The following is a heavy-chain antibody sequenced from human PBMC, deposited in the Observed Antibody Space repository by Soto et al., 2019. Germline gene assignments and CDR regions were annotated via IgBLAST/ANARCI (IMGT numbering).Heavy chain of an antibody. CDR1: SGSITSSNC. CDR2: IFHNGNT. CDR3: ARRTWGMDV. Sequence: QVQLQESGPGLVKPSGTLSLTCAVSSGSITSSNCWSWVRQPPGKGLEWIGEIFHNGNTYYNPSLKGRVTMSVDTSKNQFSLNLGSVTAADTAVYYCARRTWGMDVWGQGTTVTVSS. J-gene: IGHJ6*02. D-gene: IGHD2-8*01. V-gene: IGHV4-4*02.